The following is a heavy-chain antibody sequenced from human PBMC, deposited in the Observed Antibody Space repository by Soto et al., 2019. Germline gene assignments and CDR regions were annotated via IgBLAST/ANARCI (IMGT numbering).Heavy chain of an antibody. J-gene: IGHJ4*02. D-gene: IGHD6-19*01. CDR1: GFTFSGSA. CDR2: IRSKANSYAT. CDR3: TRGQYSSGWYEFDY. Sequence: GGSLRLSCAASGFTFSGSAMHWVRQASGKGLEWVGRIRSKANSYATAYAASVKGRFTISRDDSKNTAYLQMNSLKTEDTAVYYCTRGQYSSGWYEFDYWGQGTLVTVSS. V-gene: IGHV3-73*01.